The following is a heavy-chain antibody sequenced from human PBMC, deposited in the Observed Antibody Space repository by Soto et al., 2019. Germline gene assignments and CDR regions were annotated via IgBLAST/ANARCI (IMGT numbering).Heavy chain of an antibody. D-gene: IGHD3-16*02. Sequence: ASVKVSCKASGYTFTSYDINWVRQATGQGLEWMGWMNPNSGNTGYAQKFQGRVTMTRNTSISTAYMELSSLRSEDTAVYYCARGDYIWGSYRPVAFDIWGQGTMVTVSS. CDR2: MNPNSGNT. CDR1: GYTFTSYD. V-gene: IGHV1-8*01. J-gene: IGHJ3*02. CDR3: ARGDYIWGSYRPVAFDI.